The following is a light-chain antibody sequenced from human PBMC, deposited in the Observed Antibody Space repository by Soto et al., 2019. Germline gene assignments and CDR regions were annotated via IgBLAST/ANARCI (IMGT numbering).Light chain of an antibody. CDR3: QQYGSSPLMYT. CDR1: QSVTSTY. Sequence: ENVLTQSPGTLSLSPGERATLSCRAGQSVTSTYLAWYQHKPGQAPRLLIYGASSRATGIPDRFSGSGSGTYFTLTISRLEPEDFAVYYCQQYGSSPLMYTFGQGTKLELK. J-gene: IGKJ2*01. V-gene: IGKV3-20*01. CDR2: GAS.